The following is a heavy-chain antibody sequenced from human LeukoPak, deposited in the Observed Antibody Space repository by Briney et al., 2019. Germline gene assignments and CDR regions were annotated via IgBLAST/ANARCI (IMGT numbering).Heavy chain of an antibody. CDR2: ISSSGGST. J-gene: IGHJ4*02. D-gene: IGHD3-3*01. CDR3: AKVEHPLCYDFWSGPHDY. V-gene: IGHV3-23*01. CDR1: GFTFSSYA. Sequence: PGGSLSLSCAASGFTFSSYAMSWVRQPPGKGLEWVLGISSSGGSTYYAACVKGRFTISRNPSKNTLYMPMNSLRAEGTSLYYCAKVEHPLCYDFWSGPHDYWGQGTLVTVS.